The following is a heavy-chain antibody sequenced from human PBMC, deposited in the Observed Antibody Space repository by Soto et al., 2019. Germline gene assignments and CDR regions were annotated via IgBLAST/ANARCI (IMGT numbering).Heavy chain of an antibody. J-gene: IGHJ4*02. CDR1: GFTFSNAW. V-gene: IGHV3-15*01. Sequence: EVQLVESGGGLVKPRGSLRLSCAASGFTFSNAWMSWVRQAPGKGLEWVGRIKSKTDGGTTDYAAPVKGRFTISRDDSKNTRYMQMNSLKTEDTAVDYCTTGRGLLTPYYWGQGTLVTVSS. CDR2: IKSKTDGGTT. D-gene: IGHD4-17*01. CDR3: TTGRGLLTPYY.